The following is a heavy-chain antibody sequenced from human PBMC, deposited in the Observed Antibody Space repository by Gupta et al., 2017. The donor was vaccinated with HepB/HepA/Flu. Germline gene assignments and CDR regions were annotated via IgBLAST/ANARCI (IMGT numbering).Heavy chain of an antibody. J-gene: IGHJ4*02. CDR1: GFSLSTSGVG. Sequence: QITLKESGPTMVKPIQTLTMTCTFSGFSLSTSGVGVGWIRQPPGKALEWLALIYWNDDKRSSPSLKSRLTITKDTSKNQVGLTMTNMETLETETDYCAHISDDDGDYGGLKFDYWGQVSMVTVYS. D-gene: IGHD4-17*01. CDR2: IYWNDDK. V-gene: IGHV2-5*01. CDR3: AHISDDDGDYGGLKFDY.